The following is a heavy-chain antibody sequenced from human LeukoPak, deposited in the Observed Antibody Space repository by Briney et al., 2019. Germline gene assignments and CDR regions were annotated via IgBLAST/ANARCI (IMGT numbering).Heavy chain of an antibody. CDR2: IKQDGSVT. V-gene: IGHV3-7*01. J-gene: IGHJ4*02. D-gene: IGHD1/OR15-1a*01. Sequence: GGSLRLSCAASGFTFSDFWMTWVRQAPGKGLEWVANIKQDGSVTNHVESVRGRFTISRDNPKNSLYLQMNSLGVEDTAVYYCARDPASGNNPYLGQGTLVTVSS. CDR1: GFTFSDFW. CDR3: ARDPASGNNPY.